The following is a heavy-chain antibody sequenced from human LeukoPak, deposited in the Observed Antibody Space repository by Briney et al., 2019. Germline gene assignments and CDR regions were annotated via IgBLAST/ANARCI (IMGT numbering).Heavy chain of an antibody. D-gene: IGHD6-19*01. CDR3: AREYVEQWLVRTNWFDP. J-gene: IGHJ5*02. CDR2: INHSGST. CDR1: NGSFSGYY. Sequence: SETLSLTCTVYNGSFSGYYWSWIRQPPGKGLEWIGEINHSGSTNYNPSLKSRVTILVNTSKNQFSLRLSSVTAADTAVYYCAREYVEQWLVRTNWFDPWGQGTLVTVSS. V-gene: IGHV4-34*01.